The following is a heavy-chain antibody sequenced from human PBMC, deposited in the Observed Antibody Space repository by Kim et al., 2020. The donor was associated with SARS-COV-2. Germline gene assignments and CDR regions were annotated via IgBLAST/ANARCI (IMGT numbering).Heavy chain of an antibody. CDR1: GFTFSSYC. D-gene: IGHD5-18*01. Sequence: GGSLRLSCAASGFTFSSYCMHWVRQAPGKGLVWVSRINSDGSSTYYADSVKGRFTISRDNAKNTLYLQMNSLRAEDTAVYYCAREYSYGAFDNWGQGTMVTVSS. CDR3: AREYSYGAFDN. J-gene: IGHJ3*02. V-gene: IGHV3-74*01. CDR2: INSDGSST.